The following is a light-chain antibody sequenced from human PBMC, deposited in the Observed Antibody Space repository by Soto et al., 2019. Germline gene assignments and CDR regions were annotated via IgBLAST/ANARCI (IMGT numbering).Light chain of an antibody. J-gene: IGKJ4*01. CDR2: GAS. V-gene: IGKV3-15*01. Sequence: EIVLTQSPATLSLSPGERATLSCRASQSVSSYLAWYQQKPGQAPRLLIYGASSRAPGIPDRFSGSGSGTEFTLTISSLQSEDSAVYYCQQYENWPQLTFGGGTKVEIK. CDR3: QQYENWPQLT. CDR1: QSVSSY.